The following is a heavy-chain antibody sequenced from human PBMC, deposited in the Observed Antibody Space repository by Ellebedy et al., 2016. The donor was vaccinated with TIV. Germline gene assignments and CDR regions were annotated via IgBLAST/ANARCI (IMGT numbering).Heavy chain of an antibody. D-gene: IGHD4-17*01. V-gene: IGHV3-30*03. CDR1: GFTFSDYG. Sequence: GESLKISCAASGFTFSDYGMHWVRQAPGKGLEWVAVISPDGTKRFYADSVAGRFTGSSDSSKNTMYLQIDRLTAEDTATYFCARDVRGGDPDALDIWGQGTMVTVSS. J-gene: IGHJ3*02. CDR3: ARDVRGGDPDALDI. CDR2: ISPDGTKR.